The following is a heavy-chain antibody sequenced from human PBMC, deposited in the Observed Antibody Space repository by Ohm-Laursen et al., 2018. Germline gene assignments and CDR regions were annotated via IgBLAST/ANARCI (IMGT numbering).Heavy chain of an antibody. Sequence: SLRLSCSASGFTFDDHYMGWVRQAPGKGLELVTRSRDKANSYTTAYVASVKGRFSISRDDSENSLYLQMNSLKTEDTAVYYCARTRNFQPYDVWGQGTMVTVSS. J-gene: IGHJ3*01. V-gene: IGHV3-72*01. CDR2: SRDKANSYTT. CDR3: ARTRNFQPYDV. CDR1: GFTFDDHY. D-gene: IGHD2/OR15-2a*01.